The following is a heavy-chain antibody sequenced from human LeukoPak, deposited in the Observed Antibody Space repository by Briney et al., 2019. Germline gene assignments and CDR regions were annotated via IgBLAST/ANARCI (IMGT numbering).Heavy chain of an antibody. Sequence: PGGSLRLSCAASGFTFSMYAMYWVRQAPGEGLEWVAVISYDGSNKYYGDSVKGRFTISRDNSKNTLYLQMNSLRAEDTALYYCARDRDYYYGSGSYYLGPSDYWGQGTLVTVSS. CDR2: ISYDGSNK. CDR3: ARDRDYYYGSGSYYLGPSDY. D-gene: IGHD3-10*01. V-gene: IGHV3-30*04. J-gene: IGHJ4*02. CDR1: GFTFSMYA.